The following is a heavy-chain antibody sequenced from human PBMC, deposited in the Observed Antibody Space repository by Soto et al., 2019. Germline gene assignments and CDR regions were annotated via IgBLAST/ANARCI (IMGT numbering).Heavy chain of an antibody. Sequence: PGGSLRLSCAASGFTFSSYWMHWVRQAPGKGLVWDSRINSDGSSTSYADSVKGRFTISRDNAKNTLYLQMNSLRAEDTAVYYCARDNGEIRRDDYWGQGTLVTVSS. CDR1: GFTFSSYW. J-gene: IGHJ4*02. CDR3: ARDNGEIRRDDY. D-gene: IGHD4-17*01. V-gene: IGHV3-74*01. CDR2: INSDGSST.